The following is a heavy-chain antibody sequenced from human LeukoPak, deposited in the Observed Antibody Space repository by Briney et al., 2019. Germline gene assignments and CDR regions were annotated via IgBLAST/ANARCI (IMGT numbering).Heavy chain of an antibody. CDR3: ARDYYENIAHSHMLPF. D-gene: IGHD1-26*01. J-gene: IGHJ4*02. CDR2: IKQDGGES. Sequence: GGSLRLSCAASGFTVSSNYVSWVRQAPGKGLEWVANIKQDGGESYYVDSVKGRFTISRENAKNSLYLQMNNLRAEDTAVYYCARDYYENIAHSHMLPFRGQGTLVTVSS. CDR1: GFTVSSNY. V-gene: IGHV3-7*03.